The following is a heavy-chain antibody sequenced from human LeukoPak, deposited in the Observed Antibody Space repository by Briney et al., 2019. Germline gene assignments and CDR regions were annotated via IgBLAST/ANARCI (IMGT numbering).Heavy chain of an antibody. J-gene: IGHJ5*02. CDR2: VVPKFGTA. CDR3: ARSPHCGADCYVGEFDP. D-gene: IGHD2-21*01. CDR1: GGTFSSYA. V-gene: IGHV1-69*13. Sequence: GASVKVSCKASGGTFSSYAISWVRQAPGQGLEWMGGVVPKFGTATYAQKFQGRLTITADESTNTAYMKLSSLRSEDTALYYCARSPHCGADCYVGEFDPWGPGTLVTVSS.